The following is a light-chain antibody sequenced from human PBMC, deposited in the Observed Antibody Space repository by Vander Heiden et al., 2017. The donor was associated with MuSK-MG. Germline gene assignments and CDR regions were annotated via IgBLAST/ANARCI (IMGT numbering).Light chain of an antibody. Sequence: ELVFPRSPATLSLSPGQRATLSCRASQSVSTFLAWYQQKPGQAPRLLIYDASNRATGIPARFSGSGSGTDFTLTISSLEPEDFAVYYCQQRSNWPPLTFGGGTKVEIK. V-gene: IGKV3-11*01. CDR2: DAS. CDR1: QSVSTF. J-gene: IGKJ4*01. CDR3: QQRSNWPPLT.